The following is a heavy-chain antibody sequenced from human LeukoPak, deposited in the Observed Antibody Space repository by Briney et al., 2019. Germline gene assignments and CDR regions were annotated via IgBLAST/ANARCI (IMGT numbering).Heavy chain of an antibody. CDR2: IYYSGST. J-gene: IGHJ4*02. Sequence: SETLSLTCTVSGGSISSSSYYWGWIRQPPGKGLEWIGSIYYSGSTYYNPSLKSRVTISVDTSKNQFSLKLSSVTAADTAVYYCASPGGSSSGIRDWGQGTLVTVSS. CDR1: GGSISSSSYY. V-gene: IGHV4-39*07. D-gene: IGHD2-2*01. CDR3: ASPGGSSSGIRD.